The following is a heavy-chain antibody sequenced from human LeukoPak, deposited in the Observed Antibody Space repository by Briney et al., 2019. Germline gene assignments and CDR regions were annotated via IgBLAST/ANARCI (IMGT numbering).Heavy chain of an antibody. CDR1: GGSLSSYY. Sequence: SETLSLTCTVSGGSLSSYYWTWIRQPAGKGLEWIGRIYTSGTTNYNPSLKSRVTMSVDTSKNQFSLKLSSVTAADTAMYYCARGTRGYSGYDYPDFWGQGTLVTVSS. CDR3: ARGTRGYSGYDYPDF. D-gene: IGHD5-12*01. J-gene: IGHJ4*02. V-gene: IGHV4-4*07. CDR2: IYTSGTT.